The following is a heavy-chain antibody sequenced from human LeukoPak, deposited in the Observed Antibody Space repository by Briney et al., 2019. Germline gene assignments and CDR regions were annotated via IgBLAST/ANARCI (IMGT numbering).Heavy chain of an antibody. CDR3: ARPYCSSTSCYFIDYYYGMDV. Sequence: PGRSLRLSCAASGVTFSSYGMHWVRQAPGKGLEWVAVIWYDGSNKYYADSVKGRFTISRDNSKNTLYLQMNSLRAEDTAVYYCARPYCSSTSCYFIDYYYGMDVWGQGTTVTVSS. D-gene: IGHD2-2*01. CDR1: GVTFSSYG. CDR2: IWYDGSNK. V-gene: IGHV3-33*01. J-gene: IGHJ6*02.